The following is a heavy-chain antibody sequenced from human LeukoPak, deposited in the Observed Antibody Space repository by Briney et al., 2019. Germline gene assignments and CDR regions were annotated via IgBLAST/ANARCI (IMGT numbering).Heavy chain of an antibody. CDR3: AKSPSTTVTIFDY. D-gene: IGHD4-17*01. V-gene: IGHV3-23*01. CDR2: ISGSGGST. J-gene: IGHJ4*02. Sequence: GGSLRLSCAVSGITLSNYGMSWVRQAPGKGLEWVSAISGSGGSTYYADSVKGRFTISRDNSKNTLYLQMNSLRAEDTAVYYCAKSPSTTVTIFDYWGQGTLVTVSS. CDR1: GITLSNYG.